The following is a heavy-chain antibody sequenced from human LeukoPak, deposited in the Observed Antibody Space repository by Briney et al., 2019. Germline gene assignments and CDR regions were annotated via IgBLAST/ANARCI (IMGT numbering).Heavy chain of an antibody. V-gene: IGHV1-18*01. CDR2: ISDYNGNT. CDR1: GYTFTSYG. Sequence: ASVKVSCKASGYTFTSYGISWVRQAPGQGLEWMGWISDYNGNTKYAQKLQGRVTMTTDTSTSTAYMELRSPRSDDTAVYYCARGSFGYCSGGSCSWFDPWGQGTLVIVSS. J-gene: IGHJ5*02. CDR3: ARGSFGYCSGGSCSWFDP. D-gene: IGHD2-15*01.